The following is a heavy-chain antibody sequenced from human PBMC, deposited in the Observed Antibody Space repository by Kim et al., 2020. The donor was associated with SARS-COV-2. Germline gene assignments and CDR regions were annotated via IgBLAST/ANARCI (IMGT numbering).Heavy chain of an antibody. J-gene: IGHJ4*02. V-gene: IGHV3-30*04. Sequence: GGSLRLSCAASGFTFSAHALHWVRQAPGKGLEWVAHIAYDGSNISYPDSVKGRFIISRDNTESTLYLQMNSLRPEDTAVYYCLAEIGSRSFDHWGQGTLVTAAS. D-gene: IGHD3-10*01. CDR2: IAYDGSNI. CDR1: GFTFSAHA. CDR3: LAEIGSRSFDH.